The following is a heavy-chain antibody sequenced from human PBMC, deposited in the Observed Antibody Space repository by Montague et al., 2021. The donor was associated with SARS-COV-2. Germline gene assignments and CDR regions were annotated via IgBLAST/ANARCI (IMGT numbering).Heavy chain of an antibody. Sequence: SLRLSCAASGFIFTNYGMNWVRRAPGKGLESVAGTSGFGGETYYSDSVKGRFTTSRATSNSTLFLQMDGLRAEDTAIYYCAKSFSGTRNWFDIWGRGTLVTVSS. J-gene: IGHJ5*02. CDR1: GFIFTNYG. CDR3: AKSFSGTRNWFDI. CDR2: TSGFGGET. V-gene: IGHV3-23*01. D-gene: IGHD1-14*01.